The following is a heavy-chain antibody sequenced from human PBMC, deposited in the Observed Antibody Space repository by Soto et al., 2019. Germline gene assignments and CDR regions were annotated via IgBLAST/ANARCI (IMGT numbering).Heavy chain of an antibody. Sequence: QVQLVQSGAEVKKPGSSVKVSCKASGGTFSYYTISWVRQAPGQGLEWMGRIIPILGIANYAQKFEGRVTITADKSTSTAYMELSSLRSEDTAVYYCASRYSSSDYWGQGTLVTVSS. CDR1: GGTFSYYT. V-gene: IGHV1-69*02. CDR2: IIPILGIA. J-gene: IGHJ4*02. D-gene: IGHD6-19*01. CDR3: ASRYSSSDY.